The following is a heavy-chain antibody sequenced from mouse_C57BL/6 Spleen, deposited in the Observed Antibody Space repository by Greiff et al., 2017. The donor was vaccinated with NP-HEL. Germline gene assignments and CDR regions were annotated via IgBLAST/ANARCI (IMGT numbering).Heavy chain of an antibody. D-gene: IGHD2-4*01. CDR1: GFNIKDYY. CDR3: APDDYDRSDAMDY. Sequence: VQLQQSGAELVKPGASVKLSCTASGFNIKDYYMHWVKQRTEQGLEWIGRIDPEDGETKYAPKFPGKATITADTSSHTAYLQLSSLTSEDTAVYYCAPDDYDRSDAMDYWGQGTSVTVSS. CDR2: IDPEDGET. V-gene: IGHV14-2*01. J-gene: IGHJ4*01.